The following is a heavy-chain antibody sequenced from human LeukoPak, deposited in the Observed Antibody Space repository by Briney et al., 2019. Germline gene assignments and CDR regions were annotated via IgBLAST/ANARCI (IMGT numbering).Heavy chain of an antibody. CDR1: RFIFSSYW. Sequence: GGSLRLSCAASRFIFSSYWMIWVRQAPGKGLEGVANIKQDGSEKYYVDSVKGRFTSSRVNDKNLLYLQMNSLTGEDTAVYYCARGLRTGWTSFDYWGQGTLVNVSS. V-gene: IGHV3-7*01. CDR3: ARGLRTGWTSFDY. CDR2: IKQDGSEK. D-gene: IGHD2-8*02. J-gene: IGHJ4*02.